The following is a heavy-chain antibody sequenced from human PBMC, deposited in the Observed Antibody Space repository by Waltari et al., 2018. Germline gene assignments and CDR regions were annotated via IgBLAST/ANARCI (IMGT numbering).Heavy chain of an antibody. Sequence: QVQLVQSGAEVKKPGSSVKVSCKASGGTFSRYTISWVRQAPGQGLEWMGRIIPILGIANYAQKFQGRVTITADKSTSTAYMELSSLRSEDTAVYYCARDLYTGPGGYWGQGTLVTVSS. V-gene: IGHV1-69*08. CDR2: IIPILGIA. CDR1: GGTFSRYT. D-gene: IGHD2-8*02. J-gene: IGHJ4*02. CDR3: ARDLYTGPGGY.